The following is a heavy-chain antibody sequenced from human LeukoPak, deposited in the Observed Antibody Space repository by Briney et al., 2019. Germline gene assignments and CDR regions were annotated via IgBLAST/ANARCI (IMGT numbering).Heavy chain of an antibody. V-gene: IGHV7-4-1*02. Sequence: ASVKVSCKASGYTFTSHAMNWVRQAPGQGLEWMGWTNTNTGNPTYAQGFTGRFVFSLDTSVSTAYLQISSLKAEDTAVYYCARVVVAANYYYYGMDVWGQGTTVTVSS. J-gene: IGHJ6*02. CDR1: GYTFTSHA. D-gene: IGHD2-15*01. CDR2: TNTNTGNP. CDR3: ARVVVAANYYYYGMDV.